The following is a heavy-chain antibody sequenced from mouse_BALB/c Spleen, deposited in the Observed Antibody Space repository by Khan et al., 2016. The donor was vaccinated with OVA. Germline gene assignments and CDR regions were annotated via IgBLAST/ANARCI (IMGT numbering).Heavy chain of an antibody. J-gene: IGHJ2*01. CDR2: TNPTNGRT. D-gene: IGHD1-1*01. Sequence: QVRLQQSGAELVKAGASVKMSCKASGYTFTSYWMHWVKQRLGQGLEWFAETNPTNGRTYYHEKFKSKATLTVDKSSSTAYMLLSGPTSEDSAGYYCARIKKIVATDFDYWGQGTTLTVSS. CDR3: ARIKKIVATDFDY. CDR1: GYTFTSYW. V-gene: IGHV1S81*02.